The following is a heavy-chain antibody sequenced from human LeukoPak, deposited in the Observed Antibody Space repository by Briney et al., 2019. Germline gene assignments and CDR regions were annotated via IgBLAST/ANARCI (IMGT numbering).Heavy chain of an antibody. J-gene: IGHJ4*02. Sequence: GGSLRLSCAASGFTFSSYAMSWVRQAPGKGLKWVSAISGSGGSTYYADSVKGRFTISRDNSKKTLDLQMHSLRAEDTAVYYCAKASVWTMVRVVSYFDEWGQGIQVTVSS. CDR1: GFTFSSYA. D-gene: IGHD3-10*01. CDR3: AKASVWTMVRVVSYFDE. CDR2: ISGSGGST. V-gene: IGHV3-23*01.